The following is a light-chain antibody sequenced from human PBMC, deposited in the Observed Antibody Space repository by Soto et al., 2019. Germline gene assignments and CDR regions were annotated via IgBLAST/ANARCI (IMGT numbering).Light chain of an antibody. CDR2: DVS. CDR3: QQRSDWPLT. CDR1: QSVSRY. Sequence: EIVLTQSPATLSLSPGERATLSCRASQSVSRYLAWYQQKPGQAPRLLISDVSNRATGIPARSSGSGSGADFTLIISSLEPEDFAVYYCQQRSDWPLTFGGGTKVEIK. V-gene: IGKV3-11*01. J-gene: IGKJ4*01.